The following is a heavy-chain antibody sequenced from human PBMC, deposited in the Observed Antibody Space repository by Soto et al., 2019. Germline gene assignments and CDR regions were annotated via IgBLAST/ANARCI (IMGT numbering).Heavy chain of an antibody. V-gene: IGHV3-64*01. J-gene: IGHJ4*02. CDR2: ISSNGGST. CDR1: GFTFSSYA. D-gene: IGHD5-18*01. CDR3: ARGPGYDFDY. Sequence: EVQLVESGGGLVQPGGSLRLSCAASGFTFSSYAMHWVRQAPGKGLEYVSAISSNGGSTYYANSVKGRFTISRDNSKNTLYIQMVSLRAEDMAVYYCARGPGYDFDYWGQGTLVTVSS.